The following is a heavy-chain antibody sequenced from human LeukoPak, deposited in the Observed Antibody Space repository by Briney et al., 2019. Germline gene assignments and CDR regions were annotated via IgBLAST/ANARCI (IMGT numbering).Heavy chain of an antibody. CDR2: IYSGGST. CDR1: GLTVSSNY. V-gene: IGHV3-53*01. J-gene: IGHJ4*02. Sequence: GGSLRLSCAASGLTVSSNYMSWVRQAPGKGLEWVSTIYSGGSTYYADSVKGRFTISRDNSKNTLFLQMNSLRAEDTAVYYCARVPGAYGSGTYYVWGQGTRVTVSS. CDR3: ARVPGAYGSGTYYV. D-gene: IGHD3-10*01.